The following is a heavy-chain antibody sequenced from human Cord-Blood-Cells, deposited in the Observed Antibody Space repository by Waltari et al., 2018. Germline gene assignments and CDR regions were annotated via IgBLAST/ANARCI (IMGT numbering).Heavy chain of an antibody. Sequence: EVQLVESGGGLVKPGGSLRLSCAASGFTFSSYSMNWVRQAPGNGLEWVSSISSSSSYIYYADSVKGRFTISRDNAKNSLYLQMNSLRAEDTAVYYCARDSTAAARPYPYYYYGMDVWGQGTTVTVSS. V-gene: IGHV3-21*01. CDR1: GFTFSSYS. CDR2: ISSSSSYI. J-gene: IGHJ6*02. D-gene: IGHD6-13*01. CDR3: ARDSTAAARPYPYYYYGMDV.